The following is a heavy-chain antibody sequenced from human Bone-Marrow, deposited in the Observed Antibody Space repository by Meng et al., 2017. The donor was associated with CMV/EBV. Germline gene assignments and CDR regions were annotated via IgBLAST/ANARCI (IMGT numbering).Heavy chain of an antibody. CDR1: GFTLGIYA. Sequence: LVGSVGASAHAGRSLSTSLSAFGFTLGIYAMQWVRQAPGKGVEWLAVIAYDGSKKYYADSVKGRFTISRDNSKNTLYLQMNSLRAEDTAVYYCAKWSYSSGWRGPGGWGQGTLVTVSS. CDR2: IAYDGSKK. J-gene: IGHJ4*02. V-gene: IGHV3-30-3*02. CDR3: AKWSYSSGWRGPGG. D-gene: IGHD6-19*01.